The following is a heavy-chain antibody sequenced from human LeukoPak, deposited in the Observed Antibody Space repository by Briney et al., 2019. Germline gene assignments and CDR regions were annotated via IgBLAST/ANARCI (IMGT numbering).Heavy chain of an antibody. Sequence: HGESLKISCKGSGYSFTSYWIGWVRQLPGKDLEWMGIFSPGDSDSRYSPSFQGQVTISADKSISTVYLQWSSLKASDTAMYYCARLASAWNFDYWGQGTLVTVSS. CDR1: GYSFTSYW. CDR2: FSPGDSDS. J-gene: IGHJ4*02. CDR3: ARLASAWNFDY. D-gene: IGHD6-19*01. V-gene: IGHV5-51*01.